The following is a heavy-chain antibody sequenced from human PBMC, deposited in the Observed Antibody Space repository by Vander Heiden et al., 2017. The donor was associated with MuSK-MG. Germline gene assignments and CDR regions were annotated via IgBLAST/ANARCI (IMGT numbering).Heavy chain of an antibody. Sequence: QVQLVQSGAEVKKPGASVKVSCKASGYTFTGYYMHWVRQAPGQGLEWMGWINPNSGGTNYAQKFQGWVTMTRDTSISTAYMELSRLRSDDTAVYYCARAWTPTVYSSGWSSAYFDYWGQGTLVTVSS. V-gene: IGHV1-2*04. CDR1: GYTFTGYY. CDR3: ARAWTPTVYSSGWSSAYFDY. D-gene: IGHD6-19*01. CDR2: INPNSGGT. J-gene: IGHJ4*02.